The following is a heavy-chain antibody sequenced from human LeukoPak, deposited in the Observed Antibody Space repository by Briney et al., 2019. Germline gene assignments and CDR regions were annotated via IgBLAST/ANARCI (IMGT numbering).Heavy chain of an antibody. Sequence: ALVKVSCKASGYTFTGYYMHWVRQAPGQGLEWMGIINPSGGSTSYAQKFQGRVTMTRDTSTSAVYMELSSLRSENTAVYYCATGGWLRRDYWGQGTLVTVSS. D-gene: IGHD5-12*01. CDR2: INPSGGST. CDR3: ATGGWLRRDY. CDR1: GYTFTGYY. V-gene: IGHV1-46*01. J-gene: IGHJ4*02.